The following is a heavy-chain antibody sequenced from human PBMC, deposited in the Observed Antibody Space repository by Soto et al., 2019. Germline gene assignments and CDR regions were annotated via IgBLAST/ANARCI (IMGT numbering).Heavy chain of an antibody. Sequence: PGGSLRLSCAASGFTFSSYAMHWVRQAPGKGLEWVAVISYDGSNKYYADSVKGRFTISRDNSKNTLYLQMNSLRAEDTAVYYSASAIIVVVIIDYWGQGTRVTVSS. CDR3: ASAIIVVVIIDY. CDR2: ISYDGSNK. V-gene: IGHV3-30-3*01. J-gene: IGHJ4*02. CDR1: GFTFSSYA. D-gene: IGHD3-22*01.